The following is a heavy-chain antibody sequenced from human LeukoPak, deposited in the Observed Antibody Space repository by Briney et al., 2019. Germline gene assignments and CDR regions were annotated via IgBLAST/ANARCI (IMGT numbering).Heavy chain of an antibody. CDR3: ARVVTMIVVVYPTSAFDI. CDR1: GYTFTSYG. Sequence: ASVKVSCKPSGYTFTSYGISWVRQAPGQGLEWMGWISAYNGNTNYAQKLQGRVTMTTDTSTSTAYMELRSLRSDDTAVYYCARVVTMIVVVYPTSAFDIWGKGTMVTVSS. CDR2: ISAYNGNT. D-gene: IGHD3-22*01. J-gene: IGHJ3*02. V-gene: IGHV1-18*01.